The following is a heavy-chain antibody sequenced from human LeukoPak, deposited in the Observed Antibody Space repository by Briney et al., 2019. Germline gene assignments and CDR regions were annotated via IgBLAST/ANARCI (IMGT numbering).Heavy chain of an antibody. CDR2: IYRDGAT. Sequence: GGVLRLSCEASGFTGSNNYITWVRQAPGKGLEWVSIIYRDGATYYASSVKGRFIVSRDNSRHTVSLQMNSLRAEDTAVYYCTASVGSTWYSPDDYWGQGTLVTVSS. CDR1: GFTGSNNY. D-gene: IGHD6-13*01. V-gene: IGHV3-66*01. J-gene: IGHJ4*02. CDR3: TASVGSTWYSPDDY.